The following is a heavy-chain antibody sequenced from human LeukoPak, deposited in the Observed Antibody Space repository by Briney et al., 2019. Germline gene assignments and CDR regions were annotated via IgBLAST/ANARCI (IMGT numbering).Heavy chain of an antibody. V-gene: IGHV3-30*14. Sequence: GRTLRLSCAASGFTFRNYAIHWVRQAPGKGLEWVAVISYDGSYKDDADSVKGRFTISRDNSKNTLYLQMNSLRAEDTAVYYCARGPSGYHNTGGQGTLVTVSS. CDR1: GFTFRNYA. CDR3: ARGPSGYHNT. J-gene: IGHJ4*02. CDR2: ISYDGSYK. D-gene: IGHD5-12*01.